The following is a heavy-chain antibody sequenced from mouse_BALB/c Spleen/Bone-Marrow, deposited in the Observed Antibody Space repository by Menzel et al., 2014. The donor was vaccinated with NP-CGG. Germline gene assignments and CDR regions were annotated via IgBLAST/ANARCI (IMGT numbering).Heavy chain of an antibody. CDR2: INPSNGRI. CDR1: SYTFTSYW. CDR3: ARKYYGSSYVWYFDV. J-gene: IGHJ1*01. Sequence: QVQLQQSGAELVKPGASVKLSCKASSYTFTSYWMQWVKQRPGQGLEWIGEINPSNGRINYNEKFKSKATLTVDKSSSTAYMQLSSLTSEDSAVYYCARKYYGSSYVWYFDVWGAGTTVTVSS. V-gene: IGHV1S81*02. D-gene: IGHD1-1*01.